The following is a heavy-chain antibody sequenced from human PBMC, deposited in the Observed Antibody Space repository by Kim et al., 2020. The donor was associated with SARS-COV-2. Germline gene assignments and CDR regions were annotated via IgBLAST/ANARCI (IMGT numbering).Heavy chain of an antibody. Sequence: NSVKGRFTISRDNSKNTLYLQMGSLRAEDMAVYYCARGMWIQLWAPPDYWGQGTLVTVSS. CDR3: ARGMWIQLWAPPDY. D-gene: IGHD5-18*01. J-gene: IGHJ4*02. V-gene: IGHV3-64*01.